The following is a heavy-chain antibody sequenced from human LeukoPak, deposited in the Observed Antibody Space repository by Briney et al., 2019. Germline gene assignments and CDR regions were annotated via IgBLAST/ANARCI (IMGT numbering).Heavy chain of an antibody. CDR1: GFTVSRNY. CDR2: IYSGGAT. D-gene: IGHD3-22*01. CDR3: ARTSGYPYNFDN. V-gene: IGHV3-53*01. Sequence: PGGSLRLSCAASGFTVSRNYMTWVRQAPGKGLEWVSVIYSGGATYYADSVKGRFTISRDNSKNTLYLQMNSLRAEDTAVYYCARTSGYPYNFDNWGQGTVVTVSS. J-gene: IGHJ4*02.